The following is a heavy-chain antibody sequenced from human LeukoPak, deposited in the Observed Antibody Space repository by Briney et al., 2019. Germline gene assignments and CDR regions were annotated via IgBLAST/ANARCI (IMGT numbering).Heavy chain of an antibody. CDR1: GFTVSSNY. V-gene: IGHV3-53*01. CDR2: IYSGGST. J-gene: IGHJ4*02. D-gene: IGHD3-10*01. CDR3: ARVGVGDYFDF. Sequence: PGGSLRLSCAASGFTVSSNYMSWVRQAPGQGLEWVSVIYSGGSTHYADSVKGRFTISRDNSKNTLYLQMNSLRAEDTAVYYCARVGVGDYFDFWGQGTLVTVSS.